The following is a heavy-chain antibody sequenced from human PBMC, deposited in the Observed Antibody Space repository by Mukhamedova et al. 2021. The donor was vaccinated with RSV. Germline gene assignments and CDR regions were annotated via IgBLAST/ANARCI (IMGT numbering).Heavy chain of an antibody. D-gene: IGHD3-10*01. V-gene: IGHV4-34*01. CDR2: INHSGST. CDR3: ARGPRGITMVRGVIGGWFDP. J-gene: IGHJ5*02. Sequence: GEINHSGSTNYNPSLKSRVTISVDTSKNQFSLKLSSVTAADTAVYYCARGPRGITMVRGVIGGWFDPWGQGTLVTVPS.